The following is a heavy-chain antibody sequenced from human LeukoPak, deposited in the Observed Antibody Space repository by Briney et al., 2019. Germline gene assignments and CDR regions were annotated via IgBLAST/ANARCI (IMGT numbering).Heavy chain of an antibody. J-gene: IGHJ5*02. CDR1: GYTFTSYD. V-gene: IGHV1-8*03. D-gene: IGHD2-21*01. CDR2: MNPNSGNT. Sequence: ASVKVSCKASGYTFTSYDINWVRQATGRGLEWMGWMNPNSGNTGYAQKFQGRVTITRNTSISTAYMELSSLRSEDTAVYYCARGRLSVRAVIAILKYNWFDPWGQGTLVTVSS. CDR3: ARGRLSVRAVIAILKYNWFDP.